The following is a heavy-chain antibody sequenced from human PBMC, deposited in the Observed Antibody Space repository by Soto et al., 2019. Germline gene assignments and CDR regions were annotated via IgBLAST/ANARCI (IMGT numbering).Heavy chain of an antibody. Sequence: QVQLQESGPGLVKPSGTLSLICAVSGGSISNSNWWSWVRQPPGKGLEWIGEISHDDNINYNPSLQSRVTMAVDKSKHQFSLNLPAVTAADSAVYYWARKTITMLGAVVPHYHGMDVCGRGTTVIVSS. V-gene: IGHV4-4*02. J-gene: IGHJ6*02. D-gene: IGHD3-16*01. CDR1: GGSISNSNW. CDR2: ISHDDNI. CDR3: ARKTITMLGAVVPHYHGMDV.